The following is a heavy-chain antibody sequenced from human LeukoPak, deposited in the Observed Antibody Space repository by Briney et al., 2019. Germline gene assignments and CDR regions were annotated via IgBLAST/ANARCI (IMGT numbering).Heavy chain of an antibody. CDR1: GFRFANSW. J-gene: IGHJ3*01. CDR2: IYPDDPDI. D-gene: IGHD3-22*01. V-gene: IGHV5-51*01. Sequence: GESLKISCKGSGFRFANSWIGWVRQVSGKGLEWMGTIYPDDPDIRYSPSFQGQVTISGEKSSSTVYLQWNSLKASDTAMYFCAKKRSSGYYDSGGYAIDAFDVWGQGTMVTVSS. CDR3: AKKRSSGYYDSGGYAIDAFDV.